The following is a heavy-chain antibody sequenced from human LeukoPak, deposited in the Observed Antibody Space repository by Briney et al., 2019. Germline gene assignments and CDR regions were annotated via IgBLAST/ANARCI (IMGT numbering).Heavy chain of an antibody. J-gene: IGHJ6*02. CDR1: GFTFDDYA. V-gene: IGHV3-9*01. Sequence: GGSLRLSCAASGFTFDDYAMHWVRQAPGKGLEWVSGISWNSGSIGYADSVKGRFTISRDNAKNSLYLQMNSLRAEDTALYYCAAGTAMVPRGFYYGMDVWGQGTTVTVSS. CDR2: ISWNSGSI. D-gene: IGHD5-18*01. CDR3: AAGTAMVPRGFYYGMDV.